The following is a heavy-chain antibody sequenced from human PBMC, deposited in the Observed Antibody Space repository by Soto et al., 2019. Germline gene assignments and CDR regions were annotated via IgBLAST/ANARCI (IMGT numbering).Heavy chain of an antibody. CDR1: GFTFSSYS. J-gene: IGHJ6*03. CDR2: ISSSSSTI. CDR3: ARVAGFYYMDV. Sequence: GGSLRLSCAASGFTFSSYSMNWVRQAPGKGLEWVSYISSSSSTIYYADSVKGRFTISRDNAKNSLYLQMNSLRAEDTAVYYCARVAGFYYMDVWGKGTTVTVSS. D-gene: IGHD6-25*01. V-gene: IGHV3-48*01.